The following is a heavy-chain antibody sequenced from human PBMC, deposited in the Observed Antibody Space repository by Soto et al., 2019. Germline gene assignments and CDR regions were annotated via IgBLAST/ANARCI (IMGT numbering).Heavy chain of an antibody. V-gene: IGHV4-59*01. CDR3: ARGTSWQLLFDY. CDR2: ISYSGST. CDR1: SDSISSYY. D-gene: IGHD6-13*01. Sequence: PSETLSLTCTVSSDSISSYYWSWIRQPPGKRLEWIGYISYSGSTDYNPSLKSRVTISGDTSKNQFSLKVSSVTAADTAVYYCARGTSWQLLFDYSGQGTLVTFSS. J-gene: IGHJ4*02.